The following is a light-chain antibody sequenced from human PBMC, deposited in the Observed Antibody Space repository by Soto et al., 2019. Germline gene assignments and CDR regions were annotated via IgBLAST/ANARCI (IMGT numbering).Light chain of an antibody. CDR3: QRSYSTPLT. J-gene: IGKJ1*01. CDR1: QSISSY. V-gene: IGKV1-39*01. Sequence: DIQMTQSPSSLSASVGDRVTITCRASQSISSYLNWYQQKPGKAPKLLIYAASSLQSGVPSRFSGSGSGTDFTLTISSLHPEDFATYYCQRSYSTPLTFGKGTKV. CDR2: AAS.